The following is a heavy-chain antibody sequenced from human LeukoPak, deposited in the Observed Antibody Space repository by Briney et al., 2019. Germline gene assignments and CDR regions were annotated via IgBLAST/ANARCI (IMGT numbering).Heavy chain of an antibody. CDR2: ISYDGSNK. Sequence: PGRSLRLSCAASGFTFSSYGMHWGRQAPGKGLEWVAVISYDGSNKYYADSVKGRFTISRDNSKNTLYLQMNSLRAEDTAVYYCAKAKGDAAAGTYYFDYWGQGTLVTVSS. CDR1: GFTFSSYG. CDR3: AKAKGDAAAGTYYFDY. D-gene: IGHD6-13*01. V-gene: IGHV3-30*18. J-gene: IGHJ4*02.